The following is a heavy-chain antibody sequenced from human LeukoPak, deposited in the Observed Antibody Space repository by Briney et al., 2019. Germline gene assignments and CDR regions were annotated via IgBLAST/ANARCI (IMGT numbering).Heavy chain of an antibody. Sequence: GESLEISCKGSGYRFTSYWIGGVRQMPGKGVEGMGIIYPGDSDTRYSPSFQGQVTISADKSISTAYLQWSSLKASDTAMYYCARHRGYLDYYYMDVWGKGTTVTVSS. V-gene: IGHV5-51*01. J-gene: IGHJ6*03. CDR1: GYRFTSYW. D-gene: IGHD3-10*01. CDR3: ARHRGYLDYYYMDV. CDR2: IYPGDSDT.